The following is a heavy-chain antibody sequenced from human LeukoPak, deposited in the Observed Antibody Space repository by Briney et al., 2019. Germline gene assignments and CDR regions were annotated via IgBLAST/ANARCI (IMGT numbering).Heavy chain of an antibody. V-gene: IGHV1-2*02. CDR3: ARDFWLGDILTGIDY. CDR2: INPNSGGT. CDR1: GYTFTGYY. Sequence: ASVKVSCKTSGYTFTGYYMHWVRQAPGQGLEWMGWINPNSGGTNYAQKFQGRVTMTRDTSISTAYMELSRLRSDDTAVYYCARDFWLGDILTGIDYWGQGTLVTVSS. D-gene: IGHD3-9*01. J-gene: IGHJ4*02.